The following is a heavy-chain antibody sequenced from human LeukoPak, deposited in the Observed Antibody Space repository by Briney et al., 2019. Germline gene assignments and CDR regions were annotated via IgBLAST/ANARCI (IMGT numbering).Heavy chain of an antibody. CDR3: ARQGVVPAAMESYGTDV. Sequence: SQTLSLTCTVSGGSISSGGYYWSWIRQHPGKDLEWIGYIYYSGSTYYNPSLKSRVTISVDTSKNQFSLKLSSVTAADTAVYYCARQGVVPAAMESYGTDVWGQGTTVTVSS. V-gene: IGHV4-31*03. J-gene: IGHJ6*02. CDR2: IYYSGST. D-gene: IGHD2-2*01. CDR1: GGSISSGGYY.